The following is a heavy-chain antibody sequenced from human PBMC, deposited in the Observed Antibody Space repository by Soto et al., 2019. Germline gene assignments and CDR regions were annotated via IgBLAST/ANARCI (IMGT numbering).Heavy chain of an antibody. V-gene: IGHV3-9*01. Sequence: EVQLVEAGGGSLQPGRSLTLSCAASCFSFDDYAIHWVSQAPGKGLVWVTGICWNSCSIGYADSVKGRFTFSIDNAKKYLYLQMNSLRAEVTALYYCAKAFRTNDGFDIWGQGTMVTVSS. CDR1: CFSFDDYA. CDR3: AKAFRTNDGFDI. CDR2: ICWNSCSI. J-gene: IGHJ3*02.